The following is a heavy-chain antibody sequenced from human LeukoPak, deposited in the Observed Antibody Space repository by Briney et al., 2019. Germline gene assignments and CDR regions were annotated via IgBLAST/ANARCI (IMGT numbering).Heavy chain of an antibody. Sequence: GGSLRLSCAASGFTFSSYGMHWVRQAPGKGLEGVAFIRYDGSNKYYADSVKGRFTISRDNSKNTLYLQMNSLRAEDTAVYYCAKDPEDCSGGSCYRYFQHWGQGTLVTVSS. CDR1: GFTFSSYG. CDR2: IRYDGSNK. D-gene: IGHD2-15*01. V-gene: IGHV3-30*02. J-gene: IGHJ1*01. CDR3: AKDPEDCSGGSCYRYFQH.